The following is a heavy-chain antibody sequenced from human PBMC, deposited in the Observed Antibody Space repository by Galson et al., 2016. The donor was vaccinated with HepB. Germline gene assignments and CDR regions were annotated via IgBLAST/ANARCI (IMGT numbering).Heavy chain of an antibody. CDR2: ISGSGGST. CDR1: GFTFNNYA. V-gene: IGHV3-23*01. CDR3: AKGVRSIAYYYFDY. Sequence: LRLSCAASGFTFNNYAMSWVRPAPGKGPEWVSSISGSGGSTYYADSVKGRFTISRDNSKNTLYLQMKNLRVEHTAVYYCAKGVRSIAYYYFDYWGQGAQVTVSS. D-gene: IGHD2-21*01. J-gene: IGHJ4*02.